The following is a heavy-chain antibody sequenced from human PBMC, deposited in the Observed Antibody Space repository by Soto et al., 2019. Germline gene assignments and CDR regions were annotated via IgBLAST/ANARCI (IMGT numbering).Heavy chain of an antibody. CDR1: GFTFDDYA. CDR2: ISWNSGSI. J-gene: IGHJ4*02. V-gene: IGHV3-9*01. Sequence: SLKISCAASGFTFDDYAMHWVRQAPGKGLEWVSGISWNSGSIGYADSVKGRFTISRDNAKNSLYLQMNSLRAEDTALYYCAKDRAMVRGVIDYWGQGTLVTVSS. CDR3: AKDRAMVRGVIDY. D-gene: IGHD3-10*01.